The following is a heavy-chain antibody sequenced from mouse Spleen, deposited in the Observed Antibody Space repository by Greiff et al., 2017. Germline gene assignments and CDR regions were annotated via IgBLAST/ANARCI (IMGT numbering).Heavy chain of an antibody. CDR3: ARHGYGSSPAWFAY. CDR1: GFTFSSYG. V-gene: IGHV5-6*01. J-gene: IGHJ3*01. CDR2: ISSGGSYT. D-gene: IGHD1-1*01. Sequence: EVQLVESGGDLVKPGGSLKLSCAASGFTFSSYGMSWVRQTPDKRLEWVATISSGGSYTYYPDSVKGRFTISRDNAKNTLYLQMSSLKSEDTAMYYCARHGYGSSPAWFAYWGQGTLVTVSA.